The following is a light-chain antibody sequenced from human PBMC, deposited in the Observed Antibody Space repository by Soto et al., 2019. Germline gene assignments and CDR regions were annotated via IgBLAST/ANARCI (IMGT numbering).Light chain of an antibody. CDR2: DVS. CDR3: SSYTSSSTLYVV. J-gene: IGLJ2*01. Sequence: QSALTQPASVSGSPGQSITISCTRTSSDVGGYNYVSWYQQHPGKAPKLMIYDVSNRPSGVSNRFSGSKSGNTASLTISGLQAEDEADYYCSSYTSSSTLYVVFGGGTKLTVL. V-gene: IGLV2-14*01. CDR1: SSDVGGYNY.